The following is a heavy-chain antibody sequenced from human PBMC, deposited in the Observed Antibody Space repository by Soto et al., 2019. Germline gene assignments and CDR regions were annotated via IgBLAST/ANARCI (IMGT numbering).Heavy chain of an antibody. J-gene: IGHJ4*02. D-gene: IGHD6-6*01. Sequence: QVQLVESGGGVVQPGRSLRLSCAASGFTFSSYGMHWVRQAPGKGLEWVAVISYDGSNKYYADSVKGRFTISRDNSKNTLYLQRNSLRAEDTAVYYCAKDGGPFSSSSPLDYWGQGTLVTVSS. CDR3: AKDGGPFSSSSPLDY. V-gene: IGHV3-30*18. CDR1: GFTFSSYG. CDR2: ISYDGSNK.